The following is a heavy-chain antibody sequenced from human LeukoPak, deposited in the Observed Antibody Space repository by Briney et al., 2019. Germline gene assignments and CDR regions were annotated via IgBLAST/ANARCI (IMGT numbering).Heavy chain of an antibody. CDR3: ARVMVRGVRFNGMDV. D-gene: IGHD3-10*01. CDR1: GFTFSSYG. CDR2: IWYDGSNK. Sequence: GRSLRLSCAASGFTFSSYGMHWVRQAPGKGLEWGAVIWYDGSNKYYADSVKGRFTISRDNSKNTLYLQMNSLRAEDTAVYYCARVMVRGVRFNGMDVRGKGTTVTVSS. V-gene: IGHV3-33*01. J-gene: IGHJ6*04.